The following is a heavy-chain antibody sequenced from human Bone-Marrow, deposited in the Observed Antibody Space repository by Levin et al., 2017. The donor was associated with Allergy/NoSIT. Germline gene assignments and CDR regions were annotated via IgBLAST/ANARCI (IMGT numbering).Heavy chain of an antibody. Sequence: ESLKISCTVSGGTISSYYWSWIRQPPGKGLEWIAYIYYSGSTNYNPSLKSRVTISVDTSKNQFSLNLNSVTSADTAVYYCARQPPATAAFDVWGQGTMVTVSS. J-gene: IGHJ3*01. V-gene: IGHV4-59*01. CDR1: GGTISSYY. CDR3: ARQPPATAAFDV. CDR2: IYYSGST.